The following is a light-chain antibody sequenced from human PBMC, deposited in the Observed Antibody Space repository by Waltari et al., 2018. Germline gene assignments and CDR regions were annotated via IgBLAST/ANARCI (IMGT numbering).Light chain of an antibody. V-gene: IGLV2-8*01. CDR3: SSYVGSDDLV. CDR1: STDVAKS. CDR2: EVT. J-gene: IGLJ2*01. Sequence: QSALTQPPSASGSPGQSVTISCTGPSTDVAKSAAWYQQRPGKAPRLLIYEVTRRPSGVPERFSGSRSGNTASLTVSGLQDDDEGDYYCSSYVGSDDLVIGGGTRLAVI.